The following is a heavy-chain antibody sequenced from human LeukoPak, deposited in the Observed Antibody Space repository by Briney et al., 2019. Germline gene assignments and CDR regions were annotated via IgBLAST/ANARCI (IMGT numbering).Heavy chain of an antibody. D-gene: IGHD6-6*01. V-gene: IGHV1-69*13. Sequence: SVKVSCKASGGTFSSYAFNWVRQAPGQGLEWMGVIIPIFGTANYAQKFQGRVTITADESTSTAYMELSSLRSEDTAVYYCASPSWGEYISPYFDSWGQGTLVTVSS. CDR3: ASPSWGEYISPYFDS. CDR1: GGTFSSYA. CDR2: IIPIFGTA. J-gene: IGHJ4*02.